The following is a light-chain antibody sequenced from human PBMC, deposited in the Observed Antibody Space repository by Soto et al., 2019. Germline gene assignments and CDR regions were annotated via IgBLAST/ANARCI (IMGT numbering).Light chain of an antibody. CDR3: QQYGGT. V-gene: IGKV3-20*01. CDR1: QSVSNNY. Sequence: EIVLTQSPGTLSLSPGERATLSCRASQSVSNNYLAWYQQKPGQAPRLLIYGASSRATGIPDRFSGSGSGTDFILTINRLEPEDFAVYYCQQYGGTFGQGTKVEIK. J-gene: IGKJ1*01. CDR2: GAS.